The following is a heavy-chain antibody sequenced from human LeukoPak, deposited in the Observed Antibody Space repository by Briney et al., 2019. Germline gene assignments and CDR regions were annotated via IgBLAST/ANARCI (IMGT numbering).Heavy chain of an antibody. D-gene: IGHD3-22*01. V-gene: IGHV1-3*01. CDR1: GYTFTSYA. J-gene: IGHJ5*02. Sequence: GASVTVSCKASGYTFTSYAMHWVRQAPGQRLEWMGWINAGNGNTKYSQKFQGRVTITRDTSASTAYMELSSLRSEDTAVYYCARDRFPPNYYDSSGYYLTWGQGTLVTVSS. CDR3: ARDRFPPNYYDSSGYYLT. CDR2: INAGNGNT.